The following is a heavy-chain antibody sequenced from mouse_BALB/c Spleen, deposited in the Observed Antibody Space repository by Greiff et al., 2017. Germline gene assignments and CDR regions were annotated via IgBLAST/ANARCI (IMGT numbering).Heavy chain of an antibody. CDR1: GFTFSDYG. CDR3: ARGYYGSSPFDY. J-gene: IGHJ2*01. D-gene: IGHD1-1*01. CDR2: ISNLAYSI. V-gene: IGHV5-15*02. Sequence: EVKLVESGGGLVQPGGSRKLSCAASGFTFSDYGMAWVRQDPGKGPEWVAFISNLAYSIYYADTVTGRFTISRENAKNTLYLEMSSLRSEDTAMYYCARGYYGSSPFDYWGQGTTLTVSS.